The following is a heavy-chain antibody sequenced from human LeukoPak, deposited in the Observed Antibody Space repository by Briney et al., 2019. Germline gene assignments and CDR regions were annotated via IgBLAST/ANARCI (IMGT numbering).Heavy chain of an antibody. CDR1: GYSFTSYW. Sequence: GESLKISCKGSGYSFTSYWIGWVRRMPGKGLEWMGIIYPGDSDTRYSPSLQGQVTISADKSISTAYLQWSSLKASDTAMYYCARWGIAVAGTSPGFDYWGQGTLVTVSS. V-gene: IGHV5-51*01. J-gene: IGHJ4*02. CDR3: ARWGIAVAGTSPGFDY. CDR2: IYPGDSDT. D-gene: IGHD6-19*01.